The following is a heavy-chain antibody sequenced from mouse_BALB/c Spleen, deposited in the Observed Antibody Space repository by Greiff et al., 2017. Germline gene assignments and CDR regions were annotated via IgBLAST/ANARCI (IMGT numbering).Heavy chain of an antibody. D-gene: IGHD2-2*01. CDR2: ISYSGST. Sequence: VQLKESGPSLVKPSQTLSLTCSVTGDSITSGYWNWIRKFPGNKLEYMGYISYSGSTYYNPSLKSRISITRDTSKNQYYLQLNSVTTEDTATYYCARYGYDGYWYFDVWGAGTTVTVSS. CDR1: GDSITSGY. J-gene: IGHJ1*01. V-gene: IGHV3-8*02. CDR3: ARYGYDGYWYFDV.